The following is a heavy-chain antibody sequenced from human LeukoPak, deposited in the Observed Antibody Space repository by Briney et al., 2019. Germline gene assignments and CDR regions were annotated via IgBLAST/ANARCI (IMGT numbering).Heavy chain of an antibody. CDR2: ISSSSSYI. Sequence: GGSLRLSCAASGFTFSSYSMNWVRQAPGKGLEWVSSISSSSSYIYYADSAKGRFTISRDNAKNSLYLQMNSLRAEDTAVYYCAREGFFGFGELLTDYWGQGTLVTVSS. J-gene: IGHJ4*02. D-gene: IGHD3-10*01. CDR1: GFTFSSYS. V-gene: IGHV3-21*01. CDR3: AREGFFGFGELLTDY.